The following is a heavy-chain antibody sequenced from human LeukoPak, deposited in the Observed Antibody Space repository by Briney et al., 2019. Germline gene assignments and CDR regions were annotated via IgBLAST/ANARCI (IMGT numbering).Heavy chain of an antibody. CDR1: GFPYSGPA. Sequence: PGGSLRLSCAASGFPYSGPAMLWVRHASGRGLEEVGRIRSKANNYPTAYAASVKGRFTISRDDSKNTAYLQMNSLKTEDTAVYYCTTDGGYGGYGVADYWGQGTLVTVSS. CDR2: IRSKANNYPT. J-gene: IGHJ4*02. D-gene: IGHD5-12*01. V-gene: IGHV3-73*01. CDR3: TTDGGYGGYGVADY.